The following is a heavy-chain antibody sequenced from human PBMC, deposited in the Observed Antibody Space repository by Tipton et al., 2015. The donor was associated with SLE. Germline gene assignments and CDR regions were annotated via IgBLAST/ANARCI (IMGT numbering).Heavy chain of an antibody. CDR1: GYTFTSYW. D-gene: IGHD3-22*01. CDR3: ARQAMIVGDLYFYMDV. J-gene: IGHJ6*03. CDR2: IYPGDSDT. Sequence: QSGAEVKKPGESLKISCQGSGYTFTSYWIAWVRQMPGKGLEWMGIIYPGDSDTRYSPSFQSQVTISADKSISTAYLQWSSLKASDTAMYYCARQAMIVGDLYFYMDVWGKGTTVTVSS. V-gene: IGHV5-51*03.